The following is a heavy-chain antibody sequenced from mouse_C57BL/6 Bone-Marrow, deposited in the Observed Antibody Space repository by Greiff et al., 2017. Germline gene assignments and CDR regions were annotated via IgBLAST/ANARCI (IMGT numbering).Heavy chain of an antibody. D-gene: IGHD1-1*01. CDR1: GFTFSDYY. Sequence: EVMLVEPGGGLVQPGGSLKLSCAASGFTFSDYYMYWVRQTPEKRLEWVAYISTGGGSTYYPDTVKGRFTISRDNAKSTLYLQMSRLTAEDTAMYYCARQGALDYYGRSYVRYFDYWGQGTTLTVSS. CDR2: ISTGGGST. CDR3: ARQGALDYYGRSYVRYFDY. V-gene: IGHV5-12*01. J-gene: IGHJ2*01.